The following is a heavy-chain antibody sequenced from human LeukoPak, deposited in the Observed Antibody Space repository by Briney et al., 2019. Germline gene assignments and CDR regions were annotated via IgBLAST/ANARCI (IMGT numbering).Heavy chain of an antibody. Sequence: SETLSLTCTVSGGSISSFYWSWIRQPAGKGLEWIGRIYSSGNTNYNPSLKSRVTMSVDTSKNQFSLKLSSVTAADTAVYYCARHPLRYFDWSYPANFDYWGQGTLVTVSS. CDR2: IYSSGNT. CDR1: GGSISSFY. V-gene: IGHV4-4*07. CDR3: ARHPLRYFDWSYPANFDY. J-gene: IGHJ4*02. D-gene: IGHD3-9*01.